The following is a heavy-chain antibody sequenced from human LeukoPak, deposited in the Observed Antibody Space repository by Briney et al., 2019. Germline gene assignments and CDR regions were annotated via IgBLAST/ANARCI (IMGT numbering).Heavy chain of an antibody. Sequence: ASVKVSCKASGGTFSSYTISWVRQAPGQGLEWMGRIIPILGIANYAQKFQGRVTITAHKSTSTAYMELSSLRSEDTAVYYCARDDRYYYDSSGYYFGWGQGTLVTVSS. CDR1: GGTFSSYT. CDR3: ARDDRYYYDSSGYYFG. J-gene: IGHJ4*02. V-gene: IGHV1-69*04. D-gene: IGHD3-22*01. CDR2: IIPILGIA.